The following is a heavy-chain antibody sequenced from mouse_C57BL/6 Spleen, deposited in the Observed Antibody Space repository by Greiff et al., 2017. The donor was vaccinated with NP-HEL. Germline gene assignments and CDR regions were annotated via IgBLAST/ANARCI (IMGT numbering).Heavy chain of an antibody. D-gene: IGHD1-1*01. V-gene: IGHV1-63*01. Sequence: QVQLQQSGAELVRPGTSVKMSCKASGYTFTNYWIGWAKQRPGHGLEWIGDIYPGGGYTNYNEKFKGKATLTADKSSSIAYMQFSSLTSEDSAIYYCARQDGSSWFAYWGQGTLVTVSA. J-gene: IGHJ3*01. CDR1: GYTFTNYW. CDR3: ARQDGSSWFAY. CDR2: IYPGGGYT.